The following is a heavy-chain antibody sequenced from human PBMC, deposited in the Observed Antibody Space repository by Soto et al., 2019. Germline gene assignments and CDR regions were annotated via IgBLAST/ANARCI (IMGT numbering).Heavy chain of an antibody. D-gene: IGHD6-13*01. J-gene: IGHJ6*02. CDR3: ARGAAGRDYYFGMDA. CDR2: ISSYNGNT. V-gene: IGHV1-18*01. CDR1: GYIFSSHG. Sequence: QVQLVQSGAEVKKPGASVNVSCKTSGYIFSSHGVSWVRQAPGRGLEWMGWISSYNGNTRFAQKFQERLTMSTDAATTTAYMELRSLTSDDTAMYYCARGAAGRDYYFGMDAWGQGTTVTVSS.